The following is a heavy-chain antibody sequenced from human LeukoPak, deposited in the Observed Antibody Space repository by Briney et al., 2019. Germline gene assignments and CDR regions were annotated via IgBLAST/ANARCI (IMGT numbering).Heavy chain of an antibody. Sequence: GGSLRLSCAASGFTFSTYGMHWVRQAPGKGLEWVSYISSSSSTIYYADSVKGRFTISRDNAKNSLYLQMNSLRAEDTAVYYCARVGEWEPSYYFDYWGQGTLVTVSS. V-gene: IGHV3-48*01. CDR1: GFTFSTYG. J-gene: IGHJ4*02. CDR2: ISSSSSTI. D-gene: IGHD1-26*01. CDR3: ARVGEWEPSYYFDY.